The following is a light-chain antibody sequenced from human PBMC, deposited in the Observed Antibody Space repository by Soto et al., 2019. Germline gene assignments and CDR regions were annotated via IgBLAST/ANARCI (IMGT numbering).Light chain of an antibody. CDR3: ISYTGSSTSYV. V-gene: IGLV2-14*01. CDR2: EVS. CDR1: SSDVGSYDH. J-gene: IGLJ1*01. Sequence: QSALTQPASVSGSPGQSITISCSGTSSDVGSYDHVAWYQQFPGKTPKLMIYEVSNRPSGVSSRFSDSKSGNTASLTISGLQAEDEADYYCISYTGSSTSYVFGSGTKVTVL.